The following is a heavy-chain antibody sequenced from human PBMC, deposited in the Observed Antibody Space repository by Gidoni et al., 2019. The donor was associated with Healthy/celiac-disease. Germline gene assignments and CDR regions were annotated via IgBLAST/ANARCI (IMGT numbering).Heavy chain of an antibody. V-gene: IGHV4-39*01. CDR1: GGSISSSSYY. CDR2: IYYSGST. Sequence: QLQLQESGPGLVKPSETLSLTCTVSGGSISSSSYYWGWIRQPPGKGLEWIGSIYYSGSTYYNPSLKSRVTISVDTSKNQFSLKLSSATAADTAVYYCARTYTESSSWYFNLPRFDYWGQGTLVTVSS. D-gene: IGHD6-13*01. CDR3: ARTYTESSSWYFNLPRFDY. J-gene: IGHJ4*02.